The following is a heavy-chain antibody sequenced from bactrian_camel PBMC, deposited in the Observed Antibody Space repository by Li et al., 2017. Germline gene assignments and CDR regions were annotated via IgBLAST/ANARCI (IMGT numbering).Heavy chain of an antibody. V-gene: IGHV3S26*01. J-gene: IGHJ4*01. CDR1: GYSRSSYC. Sequence: VQLVESGGGSVQSGGTLRLSCVASGYSRSSYCMGWFRQAPGKEREGVAAREGVAAIDIDGLRSTRYADSVKGRFTISRDNAKNTLYLEMNSLKPEDTAMYYCHATDQGEKYWGQGTQVTVS. CDR3: HATDQGEKY. CDR2: REGVAAIDIDGLRST.